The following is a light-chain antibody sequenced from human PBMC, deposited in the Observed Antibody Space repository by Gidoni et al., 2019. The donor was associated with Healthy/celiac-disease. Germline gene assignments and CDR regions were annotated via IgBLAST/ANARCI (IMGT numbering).Light chain of an antibody. J-gene: IGKJ1*01. CDR1: QGISSA. V-gene: IGKV1-13*02. Sequence: AIQLTQSPSSLSASVGDRVTITCRASQGISSALAEYQQKPGKAPKLLIYDASSLESGVPSRFSGSGSGTDFTLTISSLQPEDFATYYCQQFNSYPPWTFGQGTKVEIK. CDR3: QQFNSYPPWT. CDR2: DAS.